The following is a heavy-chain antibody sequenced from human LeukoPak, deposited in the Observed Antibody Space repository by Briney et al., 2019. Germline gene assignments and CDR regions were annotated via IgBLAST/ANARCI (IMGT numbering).Heavy chain of an antibody. Sequence: ASVKVCCKAAGYTYTSYDINWLRQATGQGLEWMGWINPNSGNTGYAQKIQGRVTMTRNTSISTPYMELSSLRSEDTAVYYCARKTPGEIAVVANGYFDYWGQGTLVTVSS. J-gene: IGHJ4*02. D-gene: IGHD3-22*01. CDR1: GYTYTSYD. CDR2: INPNSGNT. CDR3: ARKTPGEIAVVANGYFDY. V-gene: IGHV1-8*01.